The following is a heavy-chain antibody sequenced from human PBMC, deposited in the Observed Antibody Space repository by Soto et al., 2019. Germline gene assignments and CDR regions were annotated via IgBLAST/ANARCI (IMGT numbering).Heavy chain of an antibody. CDR3: ARGPPTFSPKKNWFDP. Sequence: NPSETLSLTCAVYGGSFSGYYWSWIRQPPGKGLEWIGEITHSGSTNYNPSLKSRVTISVDTSKNQFSLKLSSVTAADTAVYYCARGPPTFSPKKNWFDPWGQGTLVTVSS. J-gene: IGHJ5*02. CDR2: ITHSGST. CDR1: GGSFSGYY. V-gene: IGHV4-34*01.